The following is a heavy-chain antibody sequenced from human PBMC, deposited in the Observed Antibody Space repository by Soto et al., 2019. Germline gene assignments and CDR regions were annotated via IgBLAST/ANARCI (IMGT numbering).Heavy chain of an antibody. CDR3: SPGSYSSGWYFGY. D-gene: IGHD6-19*01. V-gene: IGHV3-30*03. CDR1: GFTFRSYG. Sequence: PGGSLRLSCAASGFTFRSYGMHWVRQAPGKGLKWVAVISYDGSNKYYADSVKGRFTISRDNSKNTLYLQMNSLRAEDTAVYYCSPGSYSSGWYFGYWGQGTLVTVSS. CDR2: ISYDGSNK. J-gene: IGHJ4*02.